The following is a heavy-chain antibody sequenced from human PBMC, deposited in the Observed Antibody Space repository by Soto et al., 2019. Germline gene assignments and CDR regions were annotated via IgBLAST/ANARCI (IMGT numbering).Heavy chain of an antibody. V-gene: IGHV4-59*01. D-gene: IGHD6-13*01. J-gene: IGHJ4*02. Sequence: SETLSLTCTVSGGSISSYYWSWIRQPPGKGLEWIGYIYYSGSTNYNPSLKSRVTISVDTSKNQFSLKLSSVTAADTAVYYCARDKSAAAGVWGQGTLVTVSS. CDR3: ARDKSAAAGV. CDR2: IYYSGST. CDR1: GGSISSYY.